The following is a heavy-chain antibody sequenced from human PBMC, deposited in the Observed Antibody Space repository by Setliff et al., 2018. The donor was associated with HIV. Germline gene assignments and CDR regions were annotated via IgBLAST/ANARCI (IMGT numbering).Heavy chain of an antibody. CDR3: VSSFDPPYYFDY. D-gene: IGHD3-16*01. J-gene: IGHJ4*02. CDR1: GGSITSSQ. CDR2: ISYDGSEK. Sequence: LSLTCAVSGGSITSSQSHWGWIRQPPGKGLEWIATISYDGSEKFYADSVRGRFTISRDNSKNTESLQMNSLRIEDTAVYYCVSSFDPPYYFDYWGEGRRVTVSS. V-gene: IGHV3-30*03.